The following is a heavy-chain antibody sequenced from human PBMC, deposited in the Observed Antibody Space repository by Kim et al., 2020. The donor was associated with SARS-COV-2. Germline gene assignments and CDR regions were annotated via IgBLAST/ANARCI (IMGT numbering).Heavy chain of an antibody. CDR2: IKNKPTGGTT. Sequence: GGSLRLSCAASAFTLNNVWMNWVRQPPGKGLEWLGVIKNKPTGGTTHFAALVEGRFTISKDDSKNMLYLQINSLKTEDTAMYYCTTFNRQDSFHAGGRGNRVIVSS. CDR1: AFTLNNVW. J-gene: IGHJ3*01. V-gene: IGHV3-15*01. CDR3: TTFNRQDSFHA.